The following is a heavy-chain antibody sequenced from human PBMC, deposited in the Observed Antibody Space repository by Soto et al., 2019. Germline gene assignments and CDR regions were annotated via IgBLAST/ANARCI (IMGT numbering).Heavy chain of an antibody. Sequence: PGGSLRLSCVPSGFTFSNYWMSWVRQAPGKGLEWVATLKEDGSDKYYVDSVKGRFTISRDNAKNSLYLQMNSLTAEDTAVYYCARDLGYCSGGTCYSVFDYWGRGTLVTVSS. V-gene: IGHV3-7*01. D-gene: IGHD2-15*01. J-gene: IGHJ4*02. CDR2: LKEDGSDK. CDR1: GFTFSNYW. CDR3: ARDLGYCSGGTCYSVFDY.